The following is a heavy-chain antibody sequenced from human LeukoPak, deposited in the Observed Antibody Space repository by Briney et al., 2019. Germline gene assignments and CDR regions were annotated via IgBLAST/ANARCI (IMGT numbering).Heavy chain of an antibody. V-gene: IGHV1-69*02. CDR2: IIPTLGIA. CDR1: GGTFSSYT. CDR3: ARGRAYTIFGVVLGPYFDY. Sequence: GASVKVSCKASGGTFSSYTISWVRQAPGQGLEWMGRIIPTLGIANYAQKFQGRVTITADKSTSTAYMELSSLRSEDTAVYYCARGRAYTIFGVVLGPYFDYWGQGTLVTVSS. D-gene: IGHD3-3*01. J-gene: IGHJ4*02.